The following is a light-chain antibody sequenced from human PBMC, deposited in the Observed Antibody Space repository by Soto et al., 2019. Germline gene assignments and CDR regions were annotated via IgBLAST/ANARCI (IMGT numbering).Light chain of an antibody. V-gene: IGKV3-15*01. CDR2: GAS. CDR1: QGINRK. Sequence: IVMTQSPATLSVSPGERVTFSCRASQGINRKLAWYQHKAGQAPRLLISGASTGATGIPARFSGSGSGTEFTLTINGLQSEDSAVYYCQQHGTSPELTFGGGTKVDIK. J-gene: IGKJ4*01. CDR3: QQHGTSPELT.